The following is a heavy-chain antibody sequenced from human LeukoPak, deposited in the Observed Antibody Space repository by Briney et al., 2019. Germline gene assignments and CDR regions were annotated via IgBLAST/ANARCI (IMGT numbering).Heavy chain of an antibody. CDR3: ARGSPDYGDYVGWFDP. V-gene: IGHV1-69*01. CDR2: NIPIFGTA. D-gene: IGHD4-17*01. CDR1: GGTFSSYA. J-gene: IGHJ5*02. Sequence: GASVKVSCTASGGTFSSYAISWVRQAPGQGLEWMGGNIPIFGTANYAQKFQGRVTITADESTSTAYMELSSLRSEDTAVYYCARGSPDYGDYVGWFDPWGQGTLVTVSS.